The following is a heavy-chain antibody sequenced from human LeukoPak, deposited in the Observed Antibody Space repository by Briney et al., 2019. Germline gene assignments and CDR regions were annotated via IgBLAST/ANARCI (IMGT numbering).Heavy chain of an antibody. J-gene: IGHJ4*02. CDR3: AKDINSLYYYDSSGLGHFDY. D-gene: IGHD3-22*01. CDR2: ISWNCGSI. V-gene: IGHV3-9*01. CDR1: GFTFDDYA. Sequence: GGSLRLSCAASGFTFDDYAMHWVRQAPGKGLEWVSGISWNCGSIGYADSVKGRFTISRDNAKNSLYLQMNSLRAEDTALYYCAKDINSLYYYDSSGLGHFDYWGQGTLVTVSS.